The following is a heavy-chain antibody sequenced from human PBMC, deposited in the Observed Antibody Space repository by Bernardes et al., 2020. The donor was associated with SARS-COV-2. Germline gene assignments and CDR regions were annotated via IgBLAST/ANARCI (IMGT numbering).Heavy chain of an antibody. CDR1: GFTFSSNY. Sequence: GGSLRLSCAASGFTFSSNYMSWVRQAPGKGLEWVAVISGSGGDIAYTDSVKGRFTVSRDNSKNTLQLQMNSLRGEDTALYYCAKHFSGTWSFDYWGQGTLVTVSS. D-gene: IGHD3-10*01. V-gene: IGHV3-23*01. J-gene: IGHJ4*02. CDR3: AKHFSGTWSFDY. CDR2: ISGSGGDI.